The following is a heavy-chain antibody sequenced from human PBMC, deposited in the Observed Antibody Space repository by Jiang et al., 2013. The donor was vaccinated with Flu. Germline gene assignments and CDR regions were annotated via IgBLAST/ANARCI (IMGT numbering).Heavy chain of an antibody. CDR3: ARDYFDV. J-gene: IGHJ4*02. CDR2: IIPILGIA. Sequence: QAPGQGLEWMGRIIPILGIANYAQKFQGRVTITADKSTSTAYMELSSLRSEDTAVYYCARDYFDVLGPGNPGHRLL. V-gene: IGHV1-69*04.